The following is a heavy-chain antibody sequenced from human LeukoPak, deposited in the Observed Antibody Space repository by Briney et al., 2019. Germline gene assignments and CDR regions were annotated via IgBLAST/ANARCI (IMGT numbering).Heavy chain of an antibody. CDR1: GFTLSSYE. Sequence: GSLRLSCATSGFTLSSYEINRVRQASGKGLEWVSYISSSGSTIYYADSVKGRFTISRDNAKNSLYLQMNSLRAEDAAVYYCARATAGFLEWLSLDYWGQGTLVTVSS. CDR2: ISSSGSTI. V-gene: IGHV3-48*03. CDR3: ARATAGFLEWLSLDY. D-gene: IGHD3-3*01. J-gene: IGHJ4*02.